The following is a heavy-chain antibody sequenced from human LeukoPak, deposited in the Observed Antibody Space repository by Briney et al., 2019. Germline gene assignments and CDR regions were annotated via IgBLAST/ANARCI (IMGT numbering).Heavy chain of an antibody. J-gene: IGHJ4*02. Sequence: SVKVSCKASGGTFSGYAISWARQAPGQGLEWMGGIIPIFGTANYAQKFQGRVTITADESTSTAYMELSSLRSEDTAVYYCARDREKVGYSYGLFDYWGQGTLVTVSS. CDR1: GGTFSGYA. CDR2: IIPIFGTA. V-gene: IGHV1-69*13. CDR3: ARDREKVGYSYGLFDY. D-gene: IGHD5-18*01.